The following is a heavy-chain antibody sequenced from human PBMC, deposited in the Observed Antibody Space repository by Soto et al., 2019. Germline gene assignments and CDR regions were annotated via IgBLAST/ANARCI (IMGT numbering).Heavy chain of an antibody. D-gene: IGHD2-21*02. J-gene: IGHJ4*02. CDR3: ARERDAYCGGDCYLDY. CDR1: GGTFSSYA. Sequence: QVQLVQSGAEVKKPGSSVKVSCKASGGTFSSYAISWVRQAPGQGLEWMGGIIPIFGTANYAQKFQGRVTITADESTSTAYMELSSLRSEDAAVYYCARERDAYCGGDCYLDYWGQGTLVTVSS. CDR2: IIPIFGTA. V-gene: IGHV1-69*12.